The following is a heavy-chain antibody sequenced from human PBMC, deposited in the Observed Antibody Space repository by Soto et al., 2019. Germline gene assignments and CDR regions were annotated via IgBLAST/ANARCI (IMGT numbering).Heavy chain of an antibody. D-gene: IGHD6-19*01. CDR3: AKDGSSGWYPRDFQH. CDR1: GFTFSSYA. Sequence: GGSLRLSCAASGFTFSSYAMSWVRQAPGKGLEWVSAISGSGGSTYYADSVKGRFTISRDNSKNTLYLQMNSLRAADTAVYYCAKDGSSGWYPRDFQHWGQGTLVTVSS. CDR2: ISGSGGST. J-gene: IGHJ1*01. V-gene: IGHV3-23*01.